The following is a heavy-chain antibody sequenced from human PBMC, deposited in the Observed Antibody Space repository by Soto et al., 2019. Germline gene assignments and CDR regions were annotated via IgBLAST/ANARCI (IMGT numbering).Heavy chain of an antibody. Sequence: SETLSLTCTVSGGSISSCYWSWMRQPAGKGLEWIGRIYTSGSTNYNPSLKSRVTMSVDTSKNQFSLKLSSVTAADTAVYYCARDMRYSSSWFDAFDIWGQGTMVTVSS. CDR1: GGSISSCY. J-gene: IGHJ3*02. D-gene: IGHD6-13*01. CDR2: IYTSGST. CDR3: ARDMRYSSSWFDAFDI. V-gene: IGHV4-4*07.